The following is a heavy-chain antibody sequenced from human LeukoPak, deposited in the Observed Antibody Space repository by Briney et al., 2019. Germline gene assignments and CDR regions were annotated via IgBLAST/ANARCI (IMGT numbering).Heavy chain of an antibody. Sequence: SETLSLTCAVYGGSFRGYYWSCIRQPPGKGLEWIGEINHSGSTNYNPSLKSRVTISVDTSKNQSSLKLSSVTAADTAVYYCARWGRLQSVSDYWGQGTLVTVSS. CDR2: INHSGST. CDR3: ARWGRLQSVSDY. V-gene: IGHV4-34*01. CDR1: GGSFRGYY. D-gene: IGHD5-24*01. J-gene: IGHJ4*02.